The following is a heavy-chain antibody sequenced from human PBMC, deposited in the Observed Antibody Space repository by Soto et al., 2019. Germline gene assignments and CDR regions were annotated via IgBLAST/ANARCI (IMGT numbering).Heavy chain of an antibody. CDR1: GFTFSSYW. CDR3: ARVSGSYADY. J-gene: IGHJ4*02. CDR2: INSGGSST. V-gene: IGHV3-74*01. Sequence: EVQLVESGGGLVQPGGSLRLSCAASGFTFSSYWMHWVRQAPGKGLVWVSRINSGGSSTDYADSVKGRFTISRDNAKNTMYLQMNSLRAEDTAVYYCARVSGSYADYWGQGTLVTVSS. D-gene: IGHD1-26*01.